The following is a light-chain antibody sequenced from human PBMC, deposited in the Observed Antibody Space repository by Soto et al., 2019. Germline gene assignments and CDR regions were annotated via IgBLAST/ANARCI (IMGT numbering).Light chain of an antibody. J-gene: IGKJ1*01. Sequence: EIVLTQSPGTLSFSPGERATLSCRASQSISSTYLAWYQQKSGQAPRLLIYVASTRATDIPDRFSGSGSGTDFTLITSTLEPEDFAVYYCQEYGSTLRSFGQGTKVEI. V-gene: IGKV3-20*01. CDR2: VAS. CDR1: QSISSTY. CDR3: QEYGSTLRS.